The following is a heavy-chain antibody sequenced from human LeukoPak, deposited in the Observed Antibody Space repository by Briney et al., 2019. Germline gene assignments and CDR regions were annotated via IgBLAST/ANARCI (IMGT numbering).Heavy chain of an antibody. CDR3: ARAKWLQFDY. J-gene: IGHJ4*02. V-gene: IGHV4-59*01. CDR1: GGSISSYY. CDR2: IYYSGST. D-gene: IGHD5-24*01. Sequence: SETLSLTCTVSGGSISSYYWSWIRQPPGKGLEWIGYIYYSGSTNYNPSLKSRVTISVDTSKNQFSLKLSSVAAEDSAVYYCARAKWLQFDYWGQGTLVTVSS.